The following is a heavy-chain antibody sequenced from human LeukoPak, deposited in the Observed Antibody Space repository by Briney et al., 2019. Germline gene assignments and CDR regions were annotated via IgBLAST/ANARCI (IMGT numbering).Heavy chain of an antibody. V-gene: IGHV3-21*01. D-gene: IGHD6-13*01. CDR3: ARVVAAAGNFDY. CDR1: GFTFSSYS. J-gene: IGHJ4*02. CDR2: ISSGPTSI. Sequence: GGSLRISCAVSGFTFSSYSINWVRQAPGKGLEWVASISSGPTSIYYADSVKGRFTISRDNAKNSLYLQMNSLRAEDTAVYYCARVVAAAGNFDYWGQGTLVTVSS.